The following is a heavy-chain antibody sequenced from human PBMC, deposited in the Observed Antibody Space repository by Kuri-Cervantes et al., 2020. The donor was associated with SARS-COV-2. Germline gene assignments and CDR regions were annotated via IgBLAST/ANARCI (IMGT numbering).Heavy chain of an antibody. D-gene: IGHD6-13*01. J-gene: IGHJ6*02. Sequence: SVKVSCKASGGTFSSYTISWVRQAPGQGLEWMGRIIPILGIANYAQKFQGRVTITADKSTSTAYMELRSLRSDDTAVYYCARVPRSSSWTPPYYYYGMDVWGQGTTVTVSS. V-gene: IGHV1-69*02. CDR3: ARVPRSSSWTPPYYYYGMDV. CDR2: IIPILGIA. CDR1: GGTFSSYT.